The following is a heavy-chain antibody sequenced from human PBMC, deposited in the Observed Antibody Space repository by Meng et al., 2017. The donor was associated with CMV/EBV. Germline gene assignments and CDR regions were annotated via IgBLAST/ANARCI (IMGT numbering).Heavy chain of an antibody. CDR3: ARGRYNYDFWSGNQGSYFDY. D-gene: IGHD3-3*01. CDR1: GYTFTSYD. Sequence: ASVKVSCKASGYTFTSYDINWVRQATGQGLEWMGWMNPNSGNTGYAQKFQGRVTMTRNTSIRTAYMELSSLRSEDTAVYYCARGRYNYDFWSGNQGSYFDYWGQGTLVTVSS. V-gene: IGHV1-8*01. J-gene: IGHJ4*02. CDR2: MNPNSGNT.